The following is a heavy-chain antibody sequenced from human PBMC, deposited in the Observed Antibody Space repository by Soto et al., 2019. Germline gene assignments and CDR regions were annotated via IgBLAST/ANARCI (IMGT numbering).Heavy chain of an antibody. CDR2: FDPEDGET. CDR1: GYTLTELS. V-gene: IGHV1-24*01. Sequence: QVQLVQSGAEVKKPGASVKVSCKVSGYTLTELSMHWVRQAPGKGLEWMGGFDPEDGETIYAQKFQGRVTMTEDTSTDTAYMELSSLRSEDTAVYYCATVSTSYQIAAAGPCMDVWGQGTTVTVSS. D-gene: IGHD6-13*01. J-gene: IGHJ6*02. CDR3: ATVSTSYQIAAAGPCMDV.